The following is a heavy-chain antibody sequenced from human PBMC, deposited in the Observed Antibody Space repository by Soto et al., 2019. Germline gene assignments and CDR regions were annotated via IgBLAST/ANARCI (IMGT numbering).Heavy chain of an antibody. Sequence: PSETLSLTCTVSGGSISSGDYYWSWIRQPPGKGLEWIGYIYYSGSTYYNPSLKSRVTISVDTSKNQFSLKLSSVTAADTAVYYCARGLTNLNWFDPWGQGTLVT. V-gene: IGHV4-30-4*01. D-gene: IGHD3-9*01. CDR2: IYYSGST. CDR3: ARGLTNLNWFDP. J-gene: IGHJ5*02. CDR1: GGSISSGDYY.